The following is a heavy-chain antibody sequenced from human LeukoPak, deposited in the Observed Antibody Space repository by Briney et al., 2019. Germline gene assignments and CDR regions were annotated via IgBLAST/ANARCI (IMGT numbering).Heavy chain of an antibody. CDR3: AKASTYYDILTGGSYNWFDP. CDR1: GFTFSSYA. CDR2: ISGSGGST. Sequence: GGSLRLSCAASGFTFSSYAMSWVRQAPGKGLEWVSAISGSGGSTYYADSVKSRFTISRDNSKNTLYLQMNSLRAEDTAVYYCAKASTYYDILTGGSYNWFDPWGQGTLVTVSS. D-gene: IGHD3-9*01. V-gene: IGHV3-23*01. J-gene: IGHJ5*02.